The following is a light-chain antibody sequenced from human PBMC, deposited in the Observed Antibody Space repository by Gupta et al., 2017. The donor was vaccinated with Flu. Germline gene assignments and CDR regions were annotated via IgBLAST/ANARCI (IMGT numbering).Light chain of an antibody. J-gene: IGLJ2*01. CDR1: SSSVGGYNL. Sequence: QSALTQPASVSGSPGQSITNSCTGTSSSVGGYNLVSWYQQPPCKVPKLLIYEDTTRPSGVSNRFSGSKSGNTASLTIAGLQAEDEGHYYSGSYTGSVIFGGGTKLTVL. CDR3: GSYTGSVI. CDR2: EDT. V-gene: IGLV2-23*01.